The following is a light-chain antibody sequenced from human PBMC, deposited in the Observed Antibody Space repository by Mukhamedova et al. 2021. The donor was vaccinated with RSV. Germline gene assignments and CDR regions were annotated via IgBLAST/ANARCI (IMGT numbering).Light chain of an antibody. CDR2: FAS. CDR3: QQSSATPRS. V-gene: IGKV1-39*01. Sequence: WYQRRVHGRAPKLLIYFASTLQSDIPSRFSGSGPGTDFILTINNLQPEDFATYFCQQSSATPRSFGQGTKLQIK. J-gene: IGKJ2*03.